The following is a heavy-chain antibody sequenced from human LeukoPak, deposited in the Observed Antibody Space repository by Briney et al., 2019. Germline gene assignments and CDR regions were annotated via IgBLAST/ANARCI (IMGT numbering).Heavy chain of an antibody. D-gene: IGHD3-22*01. CDR3: ARGPHYYDSSGYLEQKDFDY. Sequence: SETLSLTCTVSGGSISSSSYYWGWIRQPPGKGLEWIGEINHSGSTNYNPSLKSRVTISVDTSKNQFSLKLSSVTAADTAVYYCARGPHYYDSSGYLEQKDFDYWGQGTLVTVSS. CDR1: GGSISSSSYY. CDR2: INHSGST. V-gene: IGHV4-39*07. J-gene: IGHJ4*02.